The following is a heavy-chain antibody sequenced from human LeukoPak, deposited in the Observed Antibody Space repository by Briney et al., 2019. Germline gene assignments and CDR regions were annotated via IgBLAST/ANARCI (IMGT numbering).Heavy chain of an antibody. D-gene: IGHD3-22*01. V-gene: IGHV3-66*02. J-gene: IGHJ4*02. Sequence: GGSLRLSCAASGFTVSSNYMSWVRQAPGKGLEWVSVIYSGGSTYYADSVKGRFTISRDNSKNTLYLQMNSLGAEDTAVYYCAAKRGYDSSGYYLNYWGQGTLVTVSS. CDR2: IYSGGST. CDR3: AAKRGYDSSGYYLNY. CDR1: GFTVSSNY.